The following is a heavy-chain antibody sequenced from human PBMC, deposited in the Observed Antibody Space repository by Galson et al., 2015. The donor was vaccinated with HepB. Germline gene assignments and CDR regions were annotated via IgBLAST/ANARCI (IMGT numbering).Heavy chain of an antibody. CDR3: ARHNGDSFHYAMDV. CDR2: VNHSGNT. J-gene: IGHJ6*02. D-gene: IGHD6-13*01. V-gene: IGHV4-34*01. CDR1: GGSFSDYY. Sequence: ETLSLTCAVNGGSFSDYYWTWIRQAPGMRPEWIGEVNHSGNTNYTPSLKSRVTISVDTSKNQFSLKLTSVTAADTALYYCARHNGDSFHYAMDVWGQGTTVTVSS.